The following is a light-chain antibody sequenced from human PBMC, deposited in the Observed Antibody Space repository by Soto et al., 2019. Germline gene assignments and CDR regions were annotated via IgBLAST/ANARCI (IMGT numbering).Light chain of an antibody. J-gene: IGLJ2*01. CDR1: SGHSSYA. CDR2: LNSDGSH. Sequence: QLVLTQSPSASASLGASVKLTCTLSSGHSSYAIAWHQQQPEKGPRYLMKLNSDGSHSKGDGIPDRFSGSSSRAERYLTISSLQSEDEDDYYCQTGGTGTVVFGGGTQLTVL. V-gene: IGLV4-69*01. CDR3: QTGGTGTVV.